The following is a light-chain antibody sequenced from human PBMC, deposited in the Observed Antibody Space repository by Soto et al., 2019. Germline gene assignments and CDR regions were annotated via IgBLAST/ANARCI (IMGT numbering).Light chain of an antibody. CDR2: GAS. V-gene: IGKV3D-20*02. Sequence: DIVLTQSPGTLSLSPGERATLSCRASQSVKNNYLAWYQQKPGQGPRLLIYGASSRATGIPDRFSGSGSGTDFTLTISSLEAEDFAVYYCQQRSNWPPITFGQGTRLEIK. CDR1: QSVKNNY. CDR3: QQRSNWPPIT. J-gene: IGKJ5*01.